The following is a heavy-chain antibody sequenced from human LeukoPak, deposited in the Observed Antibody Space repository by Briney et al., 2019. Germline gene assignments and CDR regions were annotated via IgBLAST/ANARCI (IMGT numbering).Heavy chain of an antibody. CDR3: ARRRKYYYDSSGYYYAFDI. Sequence: SETLSLTCTVSGGSISSSSYYWGWIRQPPGKGLEWLGSIYYSGSTYYNPSLKSRVTISVDTSKNQFSLKLSSVTAADTAVYYCARRRKYYYDSSGYYYAFDIWGQGTMVTVSS. D-gene: IGHD3-22*01. CDR2: IYYSGST. CDR1: GGSISSSSYY. V-gene: IGHV4-39*07. J-gene: IGHJ3*02.